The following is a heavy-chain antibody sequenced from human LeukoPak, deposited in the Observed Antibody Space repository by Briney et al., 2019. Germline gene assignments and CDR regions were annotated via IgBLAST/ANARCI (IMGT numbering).Heavy chain of an antibody. CDR2: IIPIFGTA. D-gene: IGHD3-10*01. V-gene: IGHV1-69*06. CDR3: AVGGSNGSWTTYYYYHMDV. CDR1: GGTFSSYA. J-gene: IGHJ6*03. Sequence: SVKVSCKASGGTFSSYAISWVRQAPGQGLEWMGGIIPIFGTANYAQKFQGRVTITADKSTSTAYMELSSLRSEDTAVYYCAVGGSNGSWTTYYYYHMDVWGKGTTVTVSS.